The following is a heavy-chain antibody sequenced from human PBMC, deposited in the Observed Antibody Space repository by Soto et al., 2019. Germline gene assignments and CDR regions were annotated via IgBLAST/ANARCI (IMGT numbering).Heavy chain of an antibody. V-gene: IGHV1-3*01. CDR3: ARGVAGPLHWFDP. CDR1: GYTFTSYA. Sequence: QVQLVQSGAEVKKPGASVKVSCKASGYTFTSYAMHWVRQAPGQRLEWMGWINAGNGNTKYSQKFQGRVTITRDTSASTAYMELSSLRSKDTAVYYCARGVAGPLHWFDPWGQGTLVTVSS. D-gene: IGHD6-19*01. J-gene: IGHJ5*02. CDR2: INAGNGNT.